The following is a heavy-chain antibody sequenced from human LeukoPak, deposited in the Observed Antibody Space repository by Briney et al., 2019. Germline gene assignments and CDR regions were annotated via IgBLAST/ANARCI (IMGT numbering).Heavy chain of an antibody. D-gene: IGHD4-17*01. Sequence: SETLSLTCTVSGGSISSSSYYWGWIRQPPGKGLEWIGSIYYSGSTYYNPSLKSRVTISVDTSKNQFSLKLSSVTAADTAVYYCARGRGTTVIYSLFDYWGQGTLVTVSS. CDR1: GGSISSSSYY. V-gene: IGHV4-39*01. J-gene: IGHJ4*02. CDR2: IYYSGST. CDR3: ARGRGTTVIYSLFDY.